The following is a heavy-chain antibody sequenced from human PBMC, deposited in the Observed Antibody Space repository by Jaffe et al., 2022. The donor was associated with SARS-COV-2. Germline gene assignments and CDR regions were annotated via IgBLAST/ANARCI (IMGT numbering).Heavy chain of an antibody. CDR1: GGSISSSSYY. CDR3: ARPRYSGSYFWFDP. CDR2: IYYSGST. V-gene: IGHV4-39*01. D-gene: IGHD1-26*01. J-gene: IGHJ5*02. Sequence: QLQLQESGPGLVKPSETLSLTCTVSGGSISSSSYYWGWIRQPPGKGLEWIGSIYYSGSTYYNPSLKSRVTISVDTSKNQFSLKLSSVTAADTAVYYCARPRYSGSYFWFDPWGQGTLVTVSS.